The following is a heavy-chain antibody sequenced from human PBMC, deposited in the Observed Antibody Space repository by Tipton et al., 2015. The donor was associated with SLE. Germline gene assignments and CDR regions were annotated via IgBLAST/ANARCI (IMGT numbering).Heavy chain of an antibody. D-gene: IGHD4-17*01. CDR3: ARQGAAVTMSGWFDP. V-gene: IGHV4-39*01. Sequence: LSLTCTVSGGSIGSRSHYWGWIRQIPGKGLEWIGSIYYSGRTYYNPSLKSRVTVSVDTSKNQFSLNLKSVTAADTAVYYCARQGAAVTMSGWFDPWGQGTLVTVSS. J-gene: IGHJ5*02. CDR1: GGSIGSRSHY. CDR2: IYYSGRT.